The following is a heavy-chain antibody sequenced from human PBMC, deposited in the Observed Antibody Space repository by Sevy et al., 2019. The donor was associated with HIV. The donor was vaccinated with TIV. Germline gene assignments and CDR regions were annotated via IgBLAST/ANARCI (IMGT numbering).Heavy chain of an antibody. CDR3: AKDLLGDYYDSSGVLDY. Sequence: GGSLRLSCAASGFTFSSYGMHWVRQAPGKVLEWVAVISYDGSDKFSADSVKGRFTISRDNSKNTVYLQMNSLGPEDAAVYYCAKDLLGDYYDSSGVLDYWGQGTLVTVSS. CDR1: GFTFSSYG. J-gene: IGHJ4*02. V-gene: IGHV3-30*18. CDR2: ISYDGSDK. D-gene: IGHD3-22*01.